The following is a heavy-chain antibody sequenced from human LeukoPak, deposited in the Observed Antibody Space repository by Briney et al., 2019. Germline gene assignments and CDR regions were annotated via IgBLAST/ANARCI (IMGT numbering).Heavy chain of an antibody. V-gene: IGHV1-2*02. D-gene: IGHD6-19*01. J-gene: IGHJ4*02. CDR1: GYTFTGYY. CDR2: INPNSGGT. CDR3: ARDHIAVAGTGRDY. Sequence: VKVSCKASGYTFTGYYMHWVRQAPGQGLEWMGWINPNSGGTNYAQKFRGRVTMTRDTSISTAYMELSRLRSDDTAVYYCARDHIAVAGTGRDYWGQGTLVTVSS.